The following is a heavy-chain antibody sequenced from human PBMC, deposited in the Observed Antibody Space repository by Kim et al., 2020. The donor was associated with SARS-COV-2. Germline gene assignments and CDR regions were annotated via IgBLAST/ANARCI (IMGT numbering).Heavy chain of an antibody. Sequence: SETLSLTCTVSGGSISSSSYYWGWIRQPPGKGLEWIGSIYYSGSTYYNPSLKSLVTISVDTSKNQFSLKLSSVTAADTAVYYCATDEEQDYCSGGSCYFHDYGYSFDYWGQGTLVTVSS. J-gene: IGHJ4*02. CDR2: IYYSGST. V-gene: IGHV4-39*07. CDR1: GGSISSSSYY. D-gene: IGHD2-15*01. CDR3: ATDEEQDYCSGGSCYFHDYGYSFDY.